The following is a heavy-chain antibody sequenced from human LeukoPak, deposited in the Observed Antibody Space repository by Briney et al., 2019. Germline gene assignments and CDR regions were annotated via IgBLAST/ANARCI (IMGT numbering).Heavy chain of an antibody. D-gene: IGHD6-25*01. CDR2: VFYSGSS. V-gene: IGHV4-59*01. CDR1: GDSLNSYY. CDR3: AGRAARFFDY. J-gene: IGHJ4*02. Sequence: SETLSLTRTVSGDSLNSYYWTWIRQSPGEGLQWIGYVFYSGSSNYNASLRSRVAISVDTSKNQFSLKLTSVTAADTAVYYCAGRAARFFDYWGQGILVTVSS.